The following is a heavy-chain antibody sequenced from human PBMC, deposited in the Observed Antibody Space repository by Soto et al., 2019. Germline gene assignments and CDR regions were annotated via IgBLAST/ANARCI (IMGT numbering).Heavy chain of an antibody. CDR3: GRDPELWDENVATRPSTYYYGMDV. V-gene: IGHV3-11*01. CDR1: GFTFSHHY. CDR2: ISRSGTTI. Sequence: QMQLVESGGGLVEPGGSLRLSCEASGFTFSHHYMSWIRQAPGKGLEWVSYISRSGTTIYYADSVRGRFTISRDNSKKSLYLQMDRLGGEDTAMYYCGRDPELWDENVATRPSTYYYGMDVWGQGTTVTVSS. J-gene: IGHJ6*02. D-gene: IGHD5-18*01.